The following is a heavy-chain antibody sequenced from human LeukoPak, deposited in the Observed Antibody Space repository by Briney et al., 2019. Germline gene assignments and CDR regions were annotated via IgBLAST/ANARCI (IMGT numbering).Heavy chain of an antibody. CDR1: GFTVSSNY. Sequence: PGGSLRLSCAASGFTVSSNYMSWVRQAPGKGLEWVSVIYSGGSTYYADSVKGRFTISRDNSKNTLYLQMNSLRAEDTAVYYCARSYSGNASDIWGQGTMVTVSS. J-gene: IGHJ3*02. V-gene: IGHV3-66*01. CDR2: IYSGGST. D-gene: IGHD1-26*01. CDR3: ARSYSGNASDI.